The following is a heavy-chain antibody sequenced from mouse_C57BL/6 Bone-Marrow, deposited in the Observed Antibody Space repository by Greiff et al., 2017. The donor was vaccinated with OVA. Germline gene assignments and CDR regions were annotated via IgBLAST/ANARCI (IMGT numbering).Heavy chain of an antibody. D-gene: IGHD3-3*01. J-gene: IGHJ2*01. CDR3: ARWRGTDY. Sequence: SGPELVKPGASVKISCKASGYSFTGYYMNWVKQSPEKSLEWIGEINPSTGGTTYNQKFKAKATLTVDISSSTAYMQLKSLTSDDSAVYYCARWRGTDYWGQGTTLTVSS. V-gene: IGHV1-42*01. CDR2: INPSTGGT. CDR1: GYSFTGYY.